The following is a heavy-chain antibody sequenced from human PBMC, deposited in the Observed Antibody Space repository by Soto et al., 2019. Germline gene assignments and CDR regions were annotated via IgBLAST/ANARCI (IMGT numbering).Heavy chain of an antibody. CDR3: ARGPRNWGFDY. CDR1: EYIFTNYD. V-gene: IGHV1-8*01. J-gene: IGHJ4*02. Sequence: QVQLVQSGAEVKKPGASVKVSCKASEYIFTNYDFNWVRQAPGQGFEWMGWMNPNNEKTGYAQKFQGRVTMTRDTSISTAHMELSSLRSEDTAVYYCARGPRNWGFDYWGQGTLVIVSS. CDR2: MNPNNEKT. D-gene: IGHD7-27*01.